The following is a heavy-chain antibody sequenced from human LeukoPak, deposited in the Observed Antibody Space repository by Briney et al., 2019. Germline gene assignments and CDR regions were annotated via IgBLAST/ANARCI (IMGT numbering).Heavy chain of an antibody. CDR2: IYNGGST. Sequence: GGSLRLSCAASGFTVSNNYMRLVRQAPGKGLEWVSVIYNGGSTYYADPVKGRFTISRDNSKNTLYLQINSLRAEDTAVYYCARAPGYCSSTSCPGLDYWGQETLVTVSS. D-gene: IGHD2-2*01. CDR1: GFTVSNNY. J-gene: IGHJ4*02. V-gene: IGHV3-66*02. CDR3: ARAPGYCSSTSCPGLDY.